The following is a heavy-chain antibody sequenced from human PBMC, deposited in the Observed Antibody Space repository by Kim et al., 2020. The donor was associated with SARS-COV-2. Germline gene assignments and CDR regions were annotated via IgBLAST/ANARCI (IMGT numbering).Heavy chain of an antibody. V-gene: IGHV1-18*01. CDR2: ISAYNGNT. CDR3: ARDVFTDYGDYYYYGMDV. Sequence: ASVKVSCKASGYTFTSYGISWVRQAPGQGLEWMGWISAYNGNTNYAQKLQGRVTMTTDTSTSTAYMELRSLRSDDTAVYYCARDVFTDYGDYYYYGMDVWGQGTTVTVSS. CDR1: GYTFTSYG. D-gene: IGHD4-17*01. J-gene: IGHJ6*02.